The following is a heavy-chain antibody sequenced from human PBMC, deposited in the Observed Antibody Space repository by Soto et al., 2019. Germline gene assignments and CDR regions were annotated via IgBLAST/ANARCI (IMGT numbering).Heavy chain of an antibody. CDR2: ISYDGSNK. V-gene: IGHV3-30*18. D-gene: IGHD2-21*02. J-gene: IGHJ3*02. CDR1: GFTFSSYG. CDR3: AKDNRRLAYCGGDCFTGAFDI. Sequence: QVQLVESGGGVVQSGRSLRLSCVASGFTFSSYGMHWVRQAPGKGLEWVAVISYDGSNKYYADSVKGRFTISRDNSKNTLYLQMNSLRAEDTAVYYCAKDNRRLAYCGGDCFTGAFDIWGQGTMVTVSS.